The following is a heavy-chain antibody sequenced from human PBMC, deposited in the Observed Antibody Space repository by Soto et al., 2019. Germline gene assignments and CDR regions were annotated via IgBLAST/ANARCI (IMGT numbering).Heavy chain of an antibody. CDR2: IDYRGRT. D-gene: IGHD6-13*01. J-gene: IGHJ5*02. Sequence: QVHLQESGPGLVKSSQTLSLTCSVSGASINSGGFYWSWVRQFPGKGLEGIGYIDYRGRTFYNPSLKSRATISRDTSENQFSLEVHSVTAADTAVFFCARVSAAGTRWFDPWGQGTLVTVSS. CDR3: ARVSAAGTRWFDP. V-gene: IGHV4-31*03. CDR1: GASINSGGFY.